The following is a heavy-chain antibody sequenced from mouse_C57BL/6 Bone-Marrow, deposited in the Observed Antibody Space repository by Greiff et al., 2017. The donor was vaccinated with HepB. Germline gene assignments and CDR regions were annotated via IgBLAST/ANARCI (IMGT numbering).Heavy chain of an antibody. CDR1: GFSLTSYG. Sequence: VKLMESGPGLVAPSQSLSITCTVSGFSLTSYGVDWVRQPPGKGLEWLGVIWGGGSTKYNSALMSRLSISKDNSKSQVFLKMNSLQTDDTAMYYCAKHRRLRRRRDYFDYWGQGTTLTVSS. CDR3: AKHRRLRRRRDYFDY. D-gene: IGHD2-4*01. CDR2: IWGGGST. J-gene: IGHJ2*01. V-gene: IGHV2-9*01.